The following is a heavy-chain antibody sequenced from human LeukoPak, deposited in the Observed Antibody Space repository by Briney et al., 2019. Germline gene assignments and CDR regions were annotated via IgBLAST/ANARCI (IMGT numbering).Heavy chain of an antibody. Sequence: PGGSLRLSCAASGFTFSSYSMNWVRQAPGKGLEWVSSISSSSSYICYADSVKGRFTISRDNAKNSLYLQMNSLRAEDTAVYYCARVVTTYAFDIWGQGTMVTVSS. CDR2: ISSSSSYI. CDR1: GFTFSSYS. J-gene: IGHJ3*02. CDR3: ARVVTTYAFDI. V-gene: IGHV3-21*01. D-gene: IGHD4-17*01.